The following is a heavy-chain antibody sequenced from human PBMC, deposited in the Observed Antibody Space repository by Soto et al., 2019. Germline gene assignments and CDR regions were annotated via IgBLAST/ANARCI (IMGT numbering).Heavy chain of an antibody. CDR1: GGSVSSGSYY. Sequence: PSETLSLTCTVSGGSVSSGSYYWSWIRQPPGKGLEWIGYIYYSGSTNYNPSLKSRVTISVDTSKNQFSLKLSSVTAADTAVYYCARSSGYSYGNYWYFDLWGRGTLVTVSS. J-gene: IGHJ2*01. V-gene: IGHV4-61*01. CDR3: ARSSGYSYGNYWYFDL. D-gene: IGHD5-18*01. CDR2: IYYSGST.